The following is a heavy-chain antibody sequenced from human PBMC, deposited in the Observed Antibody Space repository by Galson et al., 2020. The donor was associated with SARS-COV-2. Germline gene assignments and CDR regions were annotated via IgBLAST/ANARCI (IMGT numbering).Heavy chain of an antibody. J-gene: IGHJ4*02. CDR3: ARESYDSSGYYLAYFDY. Sequence: SETLSLTCTVSGVSISSYYWSWIRQPPGKGLEWIGYIYYSGSTNYNPSLKSRVTISVDTSKNPLSLKLSSVTAADTAVYYCARESYDSSGYYLAYFDYWGQGTLVTVSS. CDR2: IYYSGST. D-gene: IGHD3-22*01. CDR1: GVSISSYY. V-gene: IGHV4-59*01.